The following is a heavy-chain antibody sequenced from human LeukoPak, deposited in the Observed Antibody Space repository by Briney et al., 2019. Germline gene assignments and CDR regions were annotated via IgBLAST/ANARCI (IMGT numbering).Heavy chain of an antibody. V-gene: IGHV3-23*01. CDR3: AKDPYGTRYFDY. Sequence: GGSLRLACAASGFTFSSHALSWVRQAPGKGLEWVSSLSGSGYNTYYADSVKGRFTISRDNSKNTVYLQMNSLRAEDTAVYYCAKDPYGTRYFDYWGQGTLVTVSS. D-gene: IGHD2-2*01. J-gene: IGHJ4*02. CDR1: GFTFSSHA. CDR2: LSGSGYNT.